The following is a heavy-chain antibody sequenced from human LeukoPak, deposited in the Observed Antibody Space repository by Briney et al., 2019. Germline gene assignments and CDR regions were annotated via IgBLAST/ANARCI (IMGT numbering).Heavy chain of an antibody. CDR2: IKQDGSEK. CDR1: GFTFSRYW. J-gene: IGHJ3*02. CDR3: ARGDVVPAAISYAFDI. Sequence: PGGSLRLSCAASGFTFSRYWMSWVRQAPGKGLEWVANIKQDGSEKYYVDSVKGRFTISRDNAKNSLYLQMNSLRAEDTAVYYCARGDVVPAAISYAFDIWGQGTMVTVSS. V-gene: IGHV3-7*01. D-gene: IGHD2-2*02.